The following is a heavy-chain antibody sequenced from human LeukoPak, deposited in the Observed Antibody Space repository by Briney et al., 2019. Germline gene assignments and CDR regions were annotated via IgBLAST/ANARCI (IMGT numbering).Heavy chain of an antibody. CDR3: ARGDGSGSYVFVADYYFDY. J-gene: IGHJ4*02. V-gene: IGHV3-30-3*01. Sequence: PGGSLRLSCAASGFTFSSYAMSWVRQAPGKGLEWVAVISYDGSNKYYADSVKGRFTISRDNSKNTLYLQMNSLRAEDTAVYYCARGDGSGSYVFVADYYFDYWGQGTLVTVSS. CDR1: GFTFSSYA. CDR2: ISYDGSNK. D-gene: IGHD3-10*01.